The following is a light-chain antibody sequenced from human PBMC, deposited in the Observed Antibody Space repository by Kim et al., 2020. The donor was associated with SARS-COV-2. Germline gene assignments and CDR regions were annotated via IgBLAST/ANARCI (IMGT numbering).Light chain of an antibody. J-gene: IGKJ2*01. CDR1: QSVKNM. Sequence: AVSRGERANINCKSSQSVKNMLVWYQDKPGQPPMLLIRWSSDRESGVPDRFSGSGSGTDFTLTISSLQAEDVAVYYCQQYHNLPYTFGQGTKLEI. CDR2: WSS. CDR3: QQYHNLPYT. V-gene: IGKV4-1*01.